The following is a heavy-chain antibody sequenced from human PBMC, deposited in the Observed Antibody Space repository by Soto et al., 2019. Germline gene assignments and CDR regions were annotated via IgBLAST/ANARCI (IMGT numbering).Heavy chain of an antibody. CDR1: GGTFSTYI. J-gene: IGHJ3*01. V-gene: IGHV1-69*08. CDR3: ARDRITTRGDAFDL. Sequence: QVQLVQSGAEVRKPGSSVKVSCTAPGGTFSTYIISWVRQAPGQGLEWMGRIIPTPDITNYAQKFQGRVTVTADRSTSTAYMELTSLKSEDTAVYYCARDRITTRGDAFDLWCQGTMVSVSS. D-gene: IGHD3-3*01. CDR2: IIPTPDIT.